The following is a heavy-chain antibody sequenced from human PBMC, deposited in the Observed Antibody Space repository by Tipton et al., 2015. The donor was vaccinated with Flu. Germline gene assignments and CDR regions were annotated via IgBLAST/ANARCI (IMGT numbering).Heavy chain of an antibody. CDR3: ATLTGDDY. J-gene: IGHJ4*02. CDR2: IGSSGNTI. Sequence: SLRLSCAASGFTFSSYEMNWVRQASGKGLEWVSYIGSSGNTISYADSVRGRFTISRDNTKKSLYLQLNSLRAEDTAIYYCATLTGDDYWGQGILVTVSS. CDR1: GFTFSSYE. D-gene: IGHD7-27*01. V-gene: IGHV3-48*03.